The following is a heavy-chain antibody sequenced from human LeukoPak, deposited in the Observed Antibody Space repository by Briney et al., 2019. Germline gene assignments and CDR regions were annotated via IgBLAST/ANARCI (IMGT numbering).Heavy chain of an antibody. CDR2: ISAYNGNT. D-gene: IGHD6-6*01. CDR3: ARDHFSIAAPRGAFDI. CDR1: GYTFTSYG. Sequence: GASVKVSCKASGYTFTSYGISWVRQAPGQGLEWMGWISAYNGNTNYAQKLQGRVTMTTDTSTSTAYMELRSLRSDDTAVYYCARDHFSIAAPRGAFDIWGQGTMVTVSS. J-gene: IGHJ3*02. V-gene: IGHV1-18*01.